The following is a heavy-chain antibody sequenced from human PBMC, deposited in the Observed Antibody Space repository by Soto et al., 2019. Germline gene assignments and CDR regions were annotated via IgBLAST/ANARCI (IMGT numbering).Heavy chain of an antibody. J-gene: IGHJ4*02. Sequence: SETLSLTCTVPGTSISSSSYYWGWIRQPPGKGLGWIGSIYYSGSTYYNPSLKSRVTISVDTSKNQFSLKLSSVTAADTAVYYCARLRLGYCTNGVCYHPLPMHFDYWGQGTLVTVSS. CDR1: GTSISSSSYY. CDR2: IYYSGST. V-gene: IGHV4-39*01. CDR3: ARLRLGYCTNGVCYHPLPMHFDY. D-gene: IGHD2-8*01.